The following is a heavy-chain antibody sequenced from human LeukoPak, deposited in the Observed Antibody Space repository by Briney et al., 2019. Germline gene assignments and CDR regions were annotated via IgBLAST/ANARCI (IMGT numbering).Heavy chain of an antibody. J-gene: IGHJ5*02. Sequence: ASVKVFCKTSGYPFTTYEINWVRQAAGQGLEWMGWVHPNSGSTAYAQKFQGRVTMTRDTSISTAYMELTGLRSDDTAVYFCARGPRNDPWGQGTLVTVSS. CDR1: GYPFTTYE. CDR3: ARGPRNDP. D-gene: IGHD1-14*01. V-gene: IGHV1-8*01. CDR2: VHPNSGST.